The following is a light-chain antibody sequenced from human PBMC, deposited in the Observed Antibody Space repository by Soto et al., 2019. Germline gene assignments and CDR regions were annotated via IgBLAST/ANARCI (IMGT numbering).Light chain of an antibody. V-gene: IGKV3-11*01. J-gene: IGKJ1*01. Sequence: EIVLTQSPATLSLSPGERATLSCRASQSVSSYLAWYQQKPGQAPRLLIYDASNRATGIPARFRGSGSGTDFTLTISSLEPEDFAVYYCQQYGRSRTFGQGTKVEI. CDR3: QQYGRSRT. CDR2: DAS. CDR1: QSVSSY.